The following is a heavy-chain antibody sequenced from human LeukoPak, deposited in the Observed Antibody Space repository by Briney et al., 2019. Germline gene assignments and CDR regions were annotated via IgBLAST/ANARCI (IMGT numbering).Heavy chain of an antibody. V-gene: IGHV4-59*01. CDR2: FSYSGST. J-gene: IGHJ3*02. Sequence: ASETLSLTCTVSGGSISSYYWSWIRQPPGKGLEWIGYFSYSGSTNYTPSLKSRVTISIDTSKNQFSLKLSSVTAADTAMYYCASGRGSSWYREAFDIWGQGTMVTVSS. D-gene: IGHD6-13*01. CDR1: GGSISSYY. CDR3: ASGRGSSWYREAFDI.